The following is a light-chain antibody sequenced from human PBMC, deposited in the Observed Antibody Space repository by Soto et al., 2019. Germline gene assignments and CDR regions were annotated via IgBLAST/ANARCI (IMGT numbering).Light chain of an antibody. J-gene: IGLJ2*01. V-gene: IGLV2-14*01. CDR3: SSYTSISTLV. Sequence: QSALTQPASVSGSPGQSITISCTGTSVDVGGYNYVSWYQQHPGKAPKLMIYDVSNRPSGVSDRFSGSKSGNTASLTISGLQAEDEADYYCSSYTSISTLVFGGGTKLTVL. CDR1: SVDVGGYNY. CDR2: DVS.